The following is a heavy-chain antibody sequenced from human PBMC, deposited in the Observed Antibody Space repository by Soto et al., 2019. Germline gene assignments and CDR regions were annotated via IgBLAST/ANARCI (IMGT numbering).Heavy chain of an antibody. Sequence: EVWLVESGGGLVQPGGSLRLSCAASGFTVSSSHMSWVRQAPGKGLEWVSDIYKGGSTYYADSVKGRFTVSRDTSKNTVNLEMNSLRAEDTAVYYCSRDRDYGGFDYWGQGTLVTVSS. CDR1: GFTVSSSH. V-gene: IGHV3-66*01. D-gene: IGHD4-17*01. J-gene: IGHJ4*02. CDR3: SRDRDYGGFDY. CDR2: IYKGGST.